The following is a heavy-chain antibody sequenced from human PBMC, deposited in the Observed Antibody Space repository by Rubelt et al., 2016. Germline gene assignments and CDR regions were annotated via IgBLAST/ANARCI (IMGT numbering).Heavy chain of an antibody. Sequence: QDQLVQSGAEVRQPGASVKVSCKASGYTFTSYEIHWVRQAPGQRLEWRGWIVAAIGNTLYSQNFQGRVTITRDTSARPAYIGLISLSSEDTAVYYCSKGYFDYWGQGTLVTVSS. V-gene: IGHV1-3*01. CDR2: IVAAIGNT. CDR3: SKGYFDY. CDR1: GYTFTSYE. J-gene: IGHJ4*02.